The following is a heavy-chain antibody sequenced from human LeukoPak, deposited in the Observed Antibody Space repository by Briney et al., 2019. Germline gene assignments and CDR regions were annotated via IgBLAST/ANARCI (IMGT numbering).Heavy chain of an antibody. J-gene: IGHJ4*02. CDR1: GFTFSSYA. Sequence: QPGRPLRLSCAASGFTFSSYALHWVRQAPGKGLEWVAVISYDGSNKYYADSVKGRFTISRDNSKNTLYLQMNSLRAEDTAVYYCARAGVLRFLEWLLSPFDYWGQGTLVTVSS. CDR3: ARAGVLRFLEWLLSPFDY. D-gene: IGHD3-3*01. CDR2: ISYDGSNK. V-gene: IGHV3-30-3*01.